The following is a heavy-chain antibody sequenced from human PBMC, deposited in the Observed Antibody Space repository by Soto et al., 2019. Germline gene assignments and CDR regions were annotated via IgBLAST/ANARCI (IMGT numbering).Heavy chain of an antibody. CDR2: ISGSGGSI. J-gene: IGHJ6*02. D-gene: IGHD1-1*01. Sequence: EVQLLESGGGLVQPGGSLRLSCAASGFTFSTYAMNWVRQAPGNGLEWVSAISGSGGSIHYEDSVKGRFPISRDTSKNTLYLQMNSLRGEDTAVYHCVKGYWKGDVWGQGTTVTVSS. CDR1: GFTFSTYA. CDR3: VKGYWKGDV. V-gene: IGHV3-23*01.